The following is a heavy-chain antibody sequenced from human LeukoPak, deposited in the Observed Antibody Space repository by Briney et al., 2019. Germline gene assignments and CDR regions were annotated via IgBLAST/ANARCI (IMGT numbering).Heavy chain of an antibody. CDR2: INADNGDI. D-gene: IGHD6-13*01. CDR3: ARVDRHAAGLDY. J-gene: IGHJ4*02. Sequence: ASVKVSCKASGYTFTNYGVSWVRQAPGQGLEWIGWINADNGDINYAQNLKGRVTVSIDTSTSTAYMELRSLRSDDTAVYYCARVDRHAAGLDYWGQGTLVTVSS. V-gene: IGHV1-18*04. CDR1: GYTFTNYG.